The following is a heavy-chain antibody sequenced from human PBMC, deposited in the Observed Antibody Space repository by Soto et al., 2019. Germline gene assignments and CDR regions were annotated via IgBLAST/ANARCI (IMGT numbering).Heavy chain of an antibody. CDR3: ARGGAYKIDY. CDR1: GFTLSSYS. J-gene: IGHJ4*02. CDR2: ISSSSSTI. Sequence: EVPLVESGGGLVQPGGSLRLSCAASGFTLSSYSMNWVRQAPGKGLEWVSYISSSSSTIYYADSVKGRFTISRDNAKNSLWLQMNSLRDEDTAVYYCARGGAYKIDYWGQGTLVTVSS. V-gene: IGHV3-48*02. D-gene: IGHD1-20*01.